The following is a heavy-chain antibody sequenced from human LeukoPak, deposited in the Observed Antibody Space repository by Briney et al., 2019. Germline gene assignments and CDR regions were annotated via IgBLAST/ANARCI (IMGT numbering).Heavy chain of an antibody. CDR2: INHSGST. D-gene: IGHD6-13*01. V-gene: IGHV4-34*01. Sequence: SETLSLTCTVSGGSISSYYWSWIRRPPGKGLEWIGEINHSGSTNYNPSLKSRVTISVDTSKNQFSLKLSSVTAADTAVYYCARLVIAAAGGGSQGFDPWGQGTLVTVSS. J-gene: IGHJ5*02. CDR1: GGSISSYY. CDR3: ARLVIAAAGGGSQGFDP.